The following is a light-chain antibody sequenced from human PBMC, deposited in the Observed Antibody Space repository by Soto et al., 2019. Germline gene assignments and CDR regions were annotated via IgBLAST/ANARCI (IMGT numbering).Light chain of an antibody. Sequence: QAVVTQPASVSGSPGQSITISCTGTNSDIGSYDFVSWYQQFAGKAPRLIIYEVTNRPSGISWRFSGSKSGNTASLTISGLQADDESDFYCSSYKSGGTLVVFGGGTKLTVL. CDR1: NSDIGSYDF. J-gene: IGLJ2*01. CDR2: EVT. CDR3: SSYKSGGTLVV. V-gene: IGLV2-14*01.